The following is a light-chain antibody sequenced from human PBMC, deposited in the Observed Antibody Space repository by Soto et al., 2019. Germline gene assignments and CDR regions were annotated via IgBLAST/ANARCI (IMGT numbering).Light chain of an antibody. CDR2: STS. V-gene: IGLV7-43*01. J-gene: IGLJ2*01. CDR1: TGAVTSGYY. Sequence: QAVVTQQPSLTGSPGGTVTLTCASSTGAVTSGYYPNWFQQKPGQAPRALIYSTSKKHSWTPARFSGYLLGGKAALTLSGVQPDDEDEYYCLIYYGGAQVFGGGTKLTVL. CDR3: LIYYGGAQV.